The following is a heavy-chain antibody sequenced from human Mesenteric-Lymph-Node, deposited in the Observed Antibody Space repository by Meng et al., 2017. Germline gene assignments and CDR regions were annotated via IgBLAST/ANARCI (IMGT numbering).Heavy chain of an antibody. CDR1: GGSVSSGSYY. J-gene: IGHJ5*02. Sequence: VRVQEPGPGLVTPSETLSLTCTVSGGSVSSGSYYWSWIRQPPGKELEWIVFISDSGSTNYNPSLKNRVSISVDTSKIQFSLKLSSVTAADTAVYHCARDGTINLRGGLFDPWGQGTLVTVSS. V-gene: IGHV4-61*01. D-gene: IGHD1/OR15-1a*01. CDR3: ARDGTINLRGGLFDP. CDR2: ISDSGST.